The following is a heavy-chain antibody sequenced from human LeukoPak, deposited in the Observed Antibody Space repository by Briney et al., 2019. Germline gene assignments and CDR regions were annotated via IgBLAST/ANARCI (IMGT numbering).Heavy chain of an antibody. CDR2: ISGFNAYT. CDR1: GYSFTMYG. Sequence: ASEKVSCTASGYSFTMYGISWVRQAPGQGLEWMGWISGFNAYTNYAQKLQGRATMTTDTCTSTAYMEVRGLRSDDTAVYYCARDHWSHYYGSGGENYFDPWGQGTLVTVSS. D-gene: IGHD3-10*01. CDR3: ARDHWSHYYGSGGENYFDP. V-gene: IGHV1-18*01. J-gene: IGHJ5*02.